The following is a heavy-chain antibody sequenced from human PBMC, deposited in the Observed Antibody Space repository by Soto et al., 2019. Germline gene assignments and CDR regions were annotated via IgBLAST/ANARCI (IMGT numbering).Heavy chain of an antibody. Sequence: SETLSLTCTVSGGSISSYYWSWIRQPPGKGLEWIGYIYYSGSTNYNPSLKSRVTISVDTSKNQFSLKLSSVTAADTAVYYCARAYSSSAYVFDYWGQGTLVTVSS. CDR2: IYYSGST. CDR3: ARAYSSSAYVFDY. J-gene: IGHJ4*02. V-gene: IGHV4-59*01. D-gene: IGHD6-6*01. CDR1: GGSISSYY.